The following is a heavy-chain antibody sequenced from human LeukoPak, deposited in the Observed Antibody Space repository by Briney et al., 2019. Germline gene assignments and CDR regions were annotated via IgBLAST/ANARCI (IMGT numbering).Heavy chain of an antibody. D-gene: IGHD3-16*01. J-gene: IGHJ4*01. CDR1: GFTFSSDA. V-gene: IGHV3-23*01. Sequence: GQSMRLSCAASGFTFSSDAMRWVSQAPGKVLEWVSAISSSGGRTYYTDSVKDRFTIPRDNAKNSLYLQMNSLRAEDTAVYYCARQGDDYWGHGTLVTVSS. CDR2: ISSSGGRT. CDR3: ARQGDDY.